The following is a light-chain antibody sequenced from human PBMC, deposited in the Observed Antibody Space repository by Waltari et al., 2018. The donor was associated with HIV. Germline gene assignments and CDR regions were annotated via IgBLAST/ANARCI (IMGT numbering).Light chain of an antibody. CDR1: STHIGHNP. J-gene: IGLJ3*02. CDR3: GTWDSNLRNWV. CDR2: DNS. V-gene: IGLV1-51*01. Sequence: QSILAQPPSVSATPGQRVPISCSGGSTHIGHNPLYWYQQVPGAAPKLLIFDNSKRPSEIPDRFSASKSDTSGTLDIAGLQTGDEGDYYCGTWDSNLRNWVFGGGTKLTVL.